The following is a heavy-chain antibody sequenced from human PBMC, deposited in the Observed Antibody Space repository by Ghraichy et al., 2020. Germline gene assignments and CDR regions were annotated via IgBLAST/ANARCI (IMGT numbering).Heavy chain of an antibody. CDR2: IYYSGST. D-gene: IGHD3-22*01. Sequence: SETLSLTCTVSGGSISSSSYYWGWIRQPPGKGLEWIGSIYYSGSTYYNPSLKSRVTISVDTSKNQFSLKLSSVTAADTAVYYCARIITRVITYYYDSSGYYFDYWGQGTLVTVSS. CDR3: ARIITRVITYYYDSSGYYFDY. V-gene: IGHV4-39*01. J-gene: IGHJ4*02. CDR1: GGSISSSSYY.